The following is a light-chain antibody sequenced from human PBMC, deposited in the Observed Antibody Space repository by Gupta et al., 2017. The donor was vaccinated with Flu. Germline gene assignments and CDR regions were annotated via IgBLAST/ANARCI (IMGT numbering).Light chain of an antibody. CDR2: SNN. V-gene: IGLV1-44*01. CDR1: SSNIGSNT. J-gene: IGLJ3*02. Sequence: QSVLTQPPSASGTPGQRVTISCSGSSSNIGSNTVNWYQQRPGTAPKLLSYSNNQRPSGGPDRFSGSKSGTSASLAISGLQSEDEADYYWAAWDDSRNGPWVFGGGTKLTVL. CDR3: AAWDDSRNGPWV.